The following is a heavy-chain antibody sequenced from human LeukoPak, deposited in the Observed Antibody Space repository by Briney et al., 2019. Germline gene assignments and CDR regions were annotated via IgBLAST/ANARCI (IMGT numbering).Heavy chain of an antibody. CDR2: IYPGDSDT. Sequence: GESLKISCKGSGYSFTSYWIGWVRQMPGKGLEWMGIIYPGDSDTRYSPSFQGRVTISADKSISTAYLQWSSLKASDTAMYYCATATSSWLPRGAFDMWGQGTMVTVSS. D-gene: IGHD6-13*01. J-gene: IGHJ3*02. V-gene: IGHV5-51*01. CDR3: ATATSSWLPRGAFDM. CDR1: GYSFTSYW.